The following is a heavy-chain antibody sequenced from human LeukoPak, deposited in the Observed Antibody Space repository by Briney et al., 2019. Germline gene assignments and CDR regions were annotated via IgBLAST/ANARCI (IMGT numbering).Heavy chain of an antibody. V-gene: IGHV1-8*01. D-gene: IGHD3-3*01. CDR1: GYTFTSYD. CDR3: ARLISQIYDFWSGYYYYMDV. Sequence: ASVKVSCKASGYTFTSYDINWVRQATGQGLEWMGWMNPNSGDTGYAQKFQGRVTMTGNTSISTAYMELSSLRSEDTAVYYCARLISQIYDFWSGYYYYMDVWGKGTTVTVSS. J-gene: IGHJ6*03. CDR2: MNPNSGDT.